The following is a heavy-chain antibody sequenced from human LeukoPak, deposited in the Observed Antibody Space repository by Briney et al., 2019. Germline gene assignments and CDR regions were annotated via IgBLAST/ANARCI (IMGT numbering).Heavy chain of an antibody. CDR3: ALSVWIFGVVIRKLNWFDP. CDR2: IYWDDDK. V-gene: IGHV2-5*02. Sequence: SGPTLVKPTQTLTLTCTFSGFSLSTSGVGVGWIRQPPGKALEWLALIYWDDDKRYSPSLKSRLTITKDTSKNQVVLTMTNMDPVNTATYYCALSVWIFGVVIRKLNWFDPWGQGTLVTVSS. D-gene: IGHD3-3*01. J-gene: IGHJ5*02. CDR1: GFSLSTSGVG.